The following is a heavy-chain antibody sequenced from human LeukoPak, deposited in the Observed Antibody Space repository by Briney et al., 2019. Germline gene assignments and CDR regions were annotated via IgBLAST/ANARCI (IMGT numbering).Heavy chain of an antibody. CDR2: IYYRGGT. V-gene: IGHV4-59*08. D-gene: IGHD4-17*01. CDR3: ARHPLSDYGDYVRDY. CDR1: GDSIGTYY. J-gene: IGHJ4*02. Sequence: SETLSLTCTVSGDSIGTYYWSWIRQPPGKGLEWIGNIYYRGGTNYNPSLKGRVTISVDTSKNQFSLKLSSVTAADTAVYYCARHPLSDYGDYVRDYWGQGILVTVSS.